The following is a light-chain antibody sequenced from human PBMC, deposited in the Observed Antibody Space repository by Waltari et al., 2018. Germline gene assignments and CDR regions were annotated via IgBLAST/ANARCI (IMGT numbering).Light chain of an antibody. CDR2: DVS. Sequence: QSALTQPASVSGSLGQSLTISCPGTHSDIGAYDYVYWYQQHPGKAPKLILFDVSHRPSGISNRFSGSKSGDTASLTISGLQPEGEADYYCSSYSYITTLQIFGTGTRLTV. J-gene: IGLJ1*01. V-gene: IGLV2-14*01. CDR1: HSDIGAYDY. CDR3: SSYSYITTLQI.